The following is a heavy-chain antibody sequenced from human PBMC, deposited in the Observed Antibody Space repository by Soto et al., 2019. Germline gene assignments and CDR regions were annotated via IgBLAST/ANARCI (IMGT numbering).Heavy chain of an antibody. Sequence: EVQLVESGGGLVKAGGSLRLSCAGSGFTFGDFSMNWVRQAPGKGLEWVSSISSTSIYTYYADSVKGRFTISRDNARGSLYLDMSGLTAEDTAVYYCARRLSGTKCSVYTCYYFQYWGQGTLVVVSS. V-gene: IGHV3-21*01. CDR3: ARRLSGTKCSVYTCYYFQY. CDR1: GFTFGDFS. CDR2: ISSTSIYT. D-gene: IGHD3-22*01. J-gene: IGHJ1*01.